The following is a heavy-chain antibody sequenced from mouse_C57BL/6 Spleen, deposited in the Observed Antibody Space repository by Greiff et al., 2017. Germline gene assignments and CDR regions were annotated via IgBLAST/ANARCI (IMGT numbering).Heavy chain of an antibody. J-gene: IGHJ3*01. CDR2: INPNNGGT. Sequence: EVQLQQSGPELVKPGASVKISCKASGYTFTDYYMNWVKQSHGKSLELIGDINPNNGGTSYNQKFKGKATLTVDKSSSTAYMELRSLTSEDSAVYYCARYDYGKTWFAYWGQGTLVTVSA. D-gene: IGHD2-4*01. CDR3: ARYDYGKTWFAY. CDR1: GYTFTDYY. V-gene: IGHV1-26*01.